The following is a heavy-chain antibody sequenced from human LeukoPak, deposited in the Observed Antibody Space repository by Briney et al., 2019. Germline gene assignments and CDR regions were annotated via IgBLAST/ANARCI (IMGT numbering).Heavy chain of an antibody. CDR3: AKEMTFFFCMDV. CDR1: GGSISSYY. D-gene: IGHD5-24*01. CDR2: IYYSGST. Sequence: SETLSLTCTVSGGSISSYYWSWIRQPPGKGLEWIGYIYYSGSTNYNPSLKSRVTISVDTSKNQFSLKLISVTAADTAVYYCAKEMTFFFCMDVWGKGTTVTVSS. J-gene: IGHJ6*03. V-gene: IGHV4-59*01.